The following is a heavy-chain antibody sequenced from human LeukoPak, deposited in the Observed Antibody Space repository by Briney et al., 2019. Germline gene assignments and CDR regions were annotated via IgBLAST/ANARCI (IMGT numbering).Heavy chain of an antibody. CDR3: ARKQYDFWSGYYYYYYGMDV. Sequence: PSETLSLTCTVSGGSISSSSYYWGWIRQPPGKGLEWIGSIYYSGSTYYNPSLKSRVTISVDTSKNQFSLKLSSVTAADTAVYYCARKQYDFWSGYYYYYYGMDVWGQGTTVTVSS. D-gene: IGHD3-3*01. V-gene: IGHV4-39*01. CDR1: GGSISSSSYY. J-gene: IGHJ6*02. CDR2: IYYSGST.